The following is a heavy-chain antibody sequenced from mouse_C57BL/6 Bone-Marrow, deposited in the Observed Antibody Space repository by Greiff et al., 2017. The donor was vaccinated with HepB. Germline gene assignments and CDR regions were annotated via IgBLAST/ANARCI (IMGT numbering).Heavy chain of an antibody. Sequence: EVKLLESGAELVRPGASVKLSCTASGFNIKDDYMHWVKQRPEQGLEWIGWIDPENGDTEYASKFQGKATITADTSSNTAYLQLSSLTSEDTAVYYCTTWRTVDYWGQGTTLTVSS. CDR2: IDPENGDT. D-gene: IGHD1-1*01. CDR3: TTWRTVDY. V-gene: IGHV14-4*01. CDR1: GFNIKDDY. J-gene: IGHJ2*01.